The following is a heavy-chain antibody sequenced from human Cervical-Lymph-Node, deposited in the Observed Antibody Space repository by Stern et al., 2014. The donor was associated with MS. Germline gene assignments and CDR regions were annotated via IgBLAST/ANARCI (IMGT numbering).Heavy chain of an antibody. V-gene: IGHV1-18*01. CDR3: ARGGSYYFYGLDV. Sequence: QVQLVQSGAEVKKPGASVKVSCKASGYIFVSYGINWLRQAPGQGLEWMGWISCNSDNTYYAEIFQGRVTMAADTSTSTAYMELRSLRSDDTAVYYCARGGSYYFYGLDVWGQGTTVIVSS. CDR2: ISCNSDNT. J-gene: IGHJ6*02. CDR1: GYIFVSYG.